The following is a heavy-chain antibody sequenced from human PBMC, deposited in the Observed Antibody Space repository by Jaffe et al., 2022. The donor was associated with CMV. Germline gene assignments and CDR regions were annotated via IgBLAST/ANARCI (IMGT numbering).Heavy chain of an antibody. CDR3: AREYYYDSSGYPHRTDAFDI. CDR1: GYTFTSYA. J-gene: IGHJ3*02. V-gene: IGHV1-3*01. D-gene: IGHD3-22*01. CDR2: INAGNGNT. Sequence: QVQLVQSGAEVKKPGASVKVSCKASGYTFTSYAMHWVRQAPGQRLEWMGWINAGNGNTKYSQKFQGRVTITRDTSASTAYMELSSLRSEDTAVYYCAREYYYDSSGYPHRTDAFDIWGQGTMVTVSS.